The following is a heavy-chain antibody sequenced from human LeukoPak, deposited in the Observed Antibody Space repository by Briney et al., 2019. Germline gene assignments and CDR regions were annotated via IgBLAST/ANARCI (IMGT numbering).Heavy chain of an antibody. CDR2: IGAGGSKT. Sequence: GGSLRLSCAASGFTFSSFAMSWVRQAPGKGLEWVSIIGAGGSKTYYADSVKGRFTISRDNSKNTLYLQMNSPRAEDTAVYYCAKGIKGSYCNGDCYLTYYYYGLDVWGQGTTVTVSS. V-gene: IGHV3-23*01. J-gene: IGHJ6*02. D-gene: IGHD2-21*02. CDR3: AKGIKGSYCNGDCYLTYYYYGLDV. CDR1: GFTFSSFA.